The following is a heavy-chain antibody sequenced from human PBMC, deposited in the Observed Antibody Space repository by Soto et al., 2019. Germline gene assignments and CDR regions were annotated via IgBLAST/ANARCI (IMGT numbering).Heavy chain of an antibody. CDR2: ISFDGTNK. D-gene: IGHD4-17*01. V-gene: IGHV3-30*03. J-gene: IGHJ4*02. Sequence: QVQLVESGGGVVQPGRSLRLSCAASGFTFNTYGMHWVRQAPGKGLEWVALISFDGTNKYYADSVKGRFTISRDNSKNTLFLQMNSLRGEDTAVYYGARTVCYGDHYSDYWGQGTLCTVSS. CDR3: ARTVCYGDHYSDY. CDR1: GFTFNTYG.